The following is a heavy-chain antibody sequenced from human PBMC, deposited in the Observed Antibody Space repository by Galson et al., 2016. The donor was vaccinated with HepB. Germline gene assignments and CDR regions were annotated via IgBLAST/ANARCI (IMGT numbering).Heavy chain of an antibody. V-gene: IGHV3-74*01. Sequence: SLRLSCAASGFIFSTYWMHWVRQVPGKGLVWVSRINRDGSTTSYADSVKGRFTITRDNAKNTLYLQMNSLRAEDTAVYYCVKWRGGVWTDYFIDYWGQGTLVTVSS. CDR2: INRDGSTT. CDR1: GFIFSTYW. CDR3: VKWRGGVWTDYFIDY. J-gene: IGHJ4*02. D-gene: IGHD3/OR15-3a*01.